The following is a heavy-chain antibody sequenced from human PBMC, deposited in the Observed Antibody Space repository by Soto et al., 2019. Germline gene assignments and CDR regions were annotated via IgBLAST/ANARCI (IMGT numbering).Heavy chain of an antibody. Sequence: GGSLRLSCVASGFTFSRYVMSWVRQAPGKGLEWVSTINSNGDSTYYADSVKGRFTISRDNSRNSLYLQVNSLRAEDTAVYYCARVPDLDYCSRTSCLYFFDYRGQGSLVIVSS. D-gene: IGHD2-2*01. CDR3: ARVPDLDYCSRTSCLYFFDY. CDR1: GFTFSRYV. CDR2: INSNGDST. V-gene: IGHV3-23*01. J-gene: IGHJ4*02.